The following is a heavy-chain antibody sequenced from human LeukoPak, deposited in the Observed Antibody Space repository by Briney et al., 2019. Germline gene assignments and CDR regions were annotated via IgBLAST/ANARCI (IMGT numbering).Heavy chain of an antibody. V-gene: IGHV4-4*02. CDR1: GGSISNTNW. J-gene: IGHJ4*02. Sequence: PSGTLSLTCGVSGGSISNTNWWSWVRQPPGQGLEWIGEISLTGLTHYNPSLKSRVTISVDTSKNQFSLKLSSVTAADTAVYYCARGAGGSGSYYYISFGYYFDYWGQGTLVTVSS. CDR2: ISLTGLT. CDR3: ARGAGGSGSYYYISFGYYFDY. D-gene: IGHD3-10*01.